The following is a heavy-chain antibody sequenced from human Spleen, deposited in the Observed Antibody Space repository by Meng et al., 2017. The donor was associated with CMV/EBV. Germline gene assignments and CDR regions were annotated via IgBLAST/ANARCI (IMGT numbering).Heavy chain of an antibody. J-gene: IGHJ6*02. Sequence: SLKISCAASGFTFDDYAMHWVRQVPGRGLEWVSGLNWNADSIGYVDSVKGRFTISRDNAKNSLYLQMNSLRVEDTAVYYCARDREPHQLLLYYYAMDVWGQGTTVTVSS. V-gene: IGHV3-9*01. D-gene: IGHD1-26*01. CDR2: LNWNADSI. CDR1: GFTFDDYA. CDR3: ARDREPHQLLLYYYAMDV.